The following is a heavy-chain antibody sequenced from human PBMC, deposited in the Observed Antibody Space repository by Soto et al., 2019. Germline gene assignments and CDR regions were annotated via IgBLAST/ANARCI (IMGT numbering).Heavy chain of an antibody. J-gene: IGHJ4*02. V-gene: IGHV4-31*03. D-gene: IGHD2-2*01. CDR2: VYYSGST. Sequence: SETLSLTCTVSGGSISSGGYYWSWIRQHPGKGLEWIGYVYYSGSTYYNPSLKSRVTISVDTSKNQFSLKLSSVTAADTAVYYCARYSSTSRVDYWGQGTLVTVSS. CDR1: GGSISSGGYY. CDR3: ARYSSTSRVDY.